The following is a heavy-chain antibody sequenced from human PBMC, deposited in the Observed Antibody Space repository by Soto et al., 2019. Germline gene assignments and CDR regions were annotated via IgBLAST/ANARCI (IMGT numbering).Heavy chain of an antibody. V-gene: IGHV3-33*01. CDR1: GFTFSSYG. D-gene: IGHD2-2*01. CDR2: IWYDGSNK. J-gene: IGHJ4*02. CDR3: ARDRDIVVVPAAIDY. Sequence: QVQLVESGGGVVQPGRSLRLSCAASGFTFSSYGMHWVRQAPGKGLEWVAVIWYDGSNKYYADSVKGRFTISRDNSKNTLYLQMNSLRAEDTAVYYCARDRDIVVVPAAIDYWGQGTLVTVSS.